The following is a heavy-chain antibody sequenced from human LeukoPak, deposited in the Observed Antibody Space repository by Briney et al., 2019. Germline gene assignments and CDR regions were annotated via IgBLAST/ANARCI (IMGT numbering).Heavy chain of an antibody. CDR3: ARVYFGVVRGPFDY. Sequence: GGSLRLSCAASGFTFSSYWMIWVRQAPGKGLEWVANIKQDGREKYYVDSVKGRFTISRDNAKNSLYLQMNSLRAEDTAVYYCARVYFGVVRGPFDYWGQGTLVTVSS. V-gene: IGHV3-7*01. J-gene: IGHJ4*02. CDR1: GFTFSSYW. CDR2: IKQDGREK. D-gene: IGHD3-3*01.